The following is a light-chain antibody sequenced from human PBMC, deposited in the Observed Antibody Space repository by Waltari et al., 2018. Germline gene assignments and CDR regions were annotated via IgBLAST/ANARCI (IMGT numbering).Light chain of an antibody. CDR1: SNNVGYQG. CDR2: RNN. V-gene: IGLV10-54*04. CDR3: SAWDNSLSAWV. J-gene: IGLJ2*01. Sequence: QAGLTQPPSVSKDLRQTATLTCTGNSNNVGYQGAAWLQQHQGHPPKLLSYRNNNRPSGIAERFSASRAGNTASLPITGLQPEDEADYYCSAWDNSLSAWVFGGGTRLTVL.